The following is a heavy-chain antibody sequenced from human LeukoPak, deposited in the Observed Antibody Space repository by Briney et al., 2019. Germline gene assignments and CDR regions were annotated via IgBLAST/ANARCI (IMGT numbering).Heavy chain of an antibody. D-gene: IGHD2-2*02. J-gene: IGHJ4*02. Sequence: SETLSLTCAVYGGSFSGYYWSWIRQPPGKGLEWIGEINHSGSTNYNPSLKSRVTISVDTSKNQFSLKLSSVTAADTAVYYCARGRRPGYCSSTSCYNGVTFFAYWGQGTLVTVSS. CDR3: ARGRRPGYCSSTSCYNGVTFFAY. CDR2: INHSGST. V-gene: IGHV4-34*01. CDR1: GGSFSGYY.